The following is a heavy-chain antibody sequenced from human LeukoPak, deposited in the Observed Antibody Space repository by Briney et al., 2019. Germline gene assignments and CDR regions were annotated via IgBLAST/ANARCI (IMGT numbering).Heavy chain of an antibody. CDR2: ISGSGGGT. V-gene: IGHV3-23*01. J-gene: IGHJ3*02. CDR1: GGSISSGGYY. CDR3: VQEGPRGLAFDI. Sequence: ETLSLTCTVSGGSISSGGYYWSWVRQAPGKGPEWVSGISGSGGGTYYADSVKGRFAISRGNSKNTLYLQMNSLRAEDTAVYYCVQEGPRGLAFDIWGQGTKVTVSS.